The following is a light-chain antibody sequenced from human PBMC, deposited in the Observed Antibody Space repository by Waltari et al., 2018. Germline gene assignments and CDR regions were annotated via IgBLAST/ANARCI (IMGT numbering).Light chain of an antibody. CDR2: GAT. CDR1: QAVETF. J-gene: IGKJ2*01. CDR3: QQSHTMLYT. V-gene: IGKV1-39*01. Sequence: DIQLTQSPTSLSASVGDRATITCRASQAVETFFNRYQQRPGNAPKVLFYGATTLPNVAPSRCGGRCSATYFPLTISSLQPDCFATYFCQQSHTMLYTFGPGTKLEIK.